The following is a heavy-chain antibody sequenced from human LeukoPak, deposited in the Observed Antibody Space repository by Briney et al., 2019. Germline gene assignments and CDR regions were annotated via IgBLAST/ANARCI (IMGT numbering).Heavy chain of an antibody. CDR1: GFTFSSYW. D-gene: IGHD1-26*01. CDR2: IDTGGSTI. CDR3: AGSYSGNSYAMDYYYYMDV. Sequence: GGSLRLSCAASGFTFSSYWMSWGRQAPGKGLEWVSYIDTGGSTIFYADSVDGRFTISRDTAKNSLYLQMNSLRADDTAVYYSAGSYSGNSYAMDYYYYMDVWGKGTTVTISS. V-gene: IGHV3-48*04. J-gene: IGHJ6*03.